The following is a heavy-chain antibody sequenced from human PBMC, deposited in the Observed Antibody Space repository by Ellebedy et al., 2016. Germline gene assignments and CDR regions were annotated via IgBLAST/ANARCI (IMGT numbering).Heavy chain of an antibody. Sequence: SGPTLVXPTQTLTLTCTFSGFSLSTSGVGVGWIRQPPGKALEWLALIYWDDDKRYSPSLKSRLTITKDTSKNQVVLTMTNMDPVDTATYYCAHIIMIRGVIITMFNYFDYWGQGTLVTVSS. CDR1: GFSLSTSGVG. CDR3: AHIIMIRGVIITMFNYFDY. J-gene: IGHJ4*02. CDR2: IYWDDDK. D-gene: IGHD3-10*01. V-gene: IGHV2-5*02.